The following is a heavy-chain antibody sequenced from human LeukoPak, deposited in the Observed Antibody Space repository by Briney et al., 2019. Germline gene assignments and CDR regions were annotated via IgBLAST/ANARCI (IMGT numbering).Heavy chain of an antibody. V-gene: IGHV1-2*02. Sequence: ASVKVSCKASGYTFTGYYMHWVRQAPGQGLEWMGWINPNSGGTNYAQKFQGRVTMTRDTSISTAYMELSRLRSDDTAVYYCAREAPEYCSGGSCYPDAFDIWGQGTMVTVSS. J-gene: IGHJ3*02. CDR1: GYTFTGYY. CDR2: INPNSGGT. CDR3: AREAPEYCSGGSCYPDAFDI. D-gene: IGHD2-15*01.